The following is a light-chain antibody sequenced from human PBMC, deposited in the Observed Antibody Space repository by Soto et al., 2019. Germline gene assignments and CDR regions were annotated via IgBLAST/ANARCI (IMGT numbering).Light chain of an antibody. CDR3: LQVYSFPRT. CDR2: AAS. V-gene: IGKV1-12*01. Sequence: DIQMTQSPSSVSASIGDRVTITCLASQGIGRRLAWFQQKPGKAPKYLIQAASSLQGGVPSTFSGSGSGTDFTLTINTLHPEDFATYYCLQVYSFPRTFGHGTKVDIK. J-gene: IGKJ1*01. CDR1: QGIGRR.